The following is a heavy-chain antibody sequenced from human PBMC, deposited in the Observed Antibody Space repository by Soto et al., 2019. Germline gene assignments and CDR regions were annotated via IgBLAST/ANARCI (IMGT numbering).Heavy chain of an antibody. CDR2: ISSSSSTI. D-gene: IGHD3-22*01. V-gene: IGHV3-48*02. CDR1: GFTFSSYS. CDR3: AREQLDSSGYDGWDY. Sequence: PGGSLRLSCAASGFTFSSYSMNWVRQAPGKGLEWVSYISSSSSTIYYADSVKGRFTISRDNAKNSLYLQMNSLRDEDTAVYYCAREQLDSSGYDGWDYWGQGTLVTVSS. J-gene: IGHJ4*02.